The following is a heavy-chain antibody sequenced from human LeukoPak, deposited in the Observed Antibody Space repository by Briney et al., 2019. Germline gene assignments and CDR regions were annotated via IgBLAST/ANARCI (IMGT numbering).Heavy chain of an antibody. V-gene: IGHV4-38-2*02. CDR2: IYHSGST. CDR3: ARAYCSGGSCYSSRGMFDP. Sequence: ASETLSLTCTVSGYSISSGYYWGWIRQPPGKGLEWIGSIYHSGSTYYNPSLKSRVTISVDTSKNQFSLKLSSVTAADTAVYYCARAYCSGGSCYSSRGMFDPWGQGTLVTVSS. CDR1: GYSISSGYY. J-gene: IGHJ5*02. D-gene: IGHD2-15*01.